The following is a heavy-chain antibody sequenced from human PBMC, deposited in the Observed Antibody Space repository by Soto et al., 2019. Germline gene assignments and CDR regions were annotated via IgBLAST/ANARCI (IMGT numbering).Heavy chain of an antibody. J-gene: IGHJ1*01. V-gene: IGHV3-53*01. Sequence: ESGGGLIQPGGSLRLSCAASGFTVSSNYMSRVRQAPGKGLEWVSVIYSGGSTYYADSVKGRFTISRDNSKNTLYLQMNSLRAEDTAVYYCARDRVESGYPEYFQHWGQGTPVTVSS. CDR2: IYSGGST. CDR3: ARDRVESGYPEYFQH. CDR1: GFTVSSNY. D-gene: IGHD3-22*01.